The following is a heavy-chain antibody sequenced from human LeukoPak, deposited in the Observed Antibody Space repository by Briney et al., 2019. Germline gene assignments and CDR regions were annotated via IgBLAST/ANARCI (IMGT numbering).Heavy chain of an antibody. V-gene: IGHV4-39*01. Sequence: PSETLSLTCTVSGGSISSSNYYWGWIRRPPGKGLEWIGSIYYSGSIYYNPSLKSRVTISVDTSKNQFSLKVRSVTAADTAVYYCARLAARLSWFDPWGQGTLVTVSS. D-gene: IGHD5-12*01. CDR3: ARLAARLSWFDP. CDR2: IYYSGSI. CDR1: GGSISSSNYY. J-gene: IGHJ5*02.